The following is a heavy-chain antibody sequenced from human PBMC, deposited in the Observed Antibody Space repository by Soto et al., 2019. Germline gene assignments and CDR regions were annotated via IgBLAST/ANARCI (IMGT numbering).Heavy chain of an antibody. D-gene: IGHD3-9*01. CDR1: GYTFTSCG. CDR2: ISAYNGNT. Sequence: ASVKVSCKASGYTFTSCGISWVRQAPGQGLEWMGWISAYNGNTNYAQKLQGRVTMTTDTSTSTAYMELRSLRSDDPAVHYCAKDFRLGDYDILPDTAINAFDIGGKGKMATV. CDR3: AKDFRLGDYDILPDTAINAFDI. J-gene: IGHJ3*02. V-gene: IGHV1-18*01.